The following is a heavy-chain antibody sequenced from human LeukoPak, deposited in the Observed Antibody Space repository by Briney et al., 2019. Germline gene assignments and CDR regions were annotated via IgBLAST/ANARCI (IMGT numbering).Heavy chain of an antibody. CDR2: INAGNGNT. D-gene: IGHD5-18*01. V-gene: IGHV1-3*01. J-gene: IGHJ4*02. Sequence: GASVKVSCKASGYTFTSYAMHWVRPAPGQRLEWMGWINAGNGNTKYAQKFQRRVTITRDTSASTAYMELSSLRSEDTAVYYCARGPVDTAMVWIFDYWGQGTLVTVSS. CDR1: GYTFTSYA. CDR3: ARGPVDTAMVWIFDY.